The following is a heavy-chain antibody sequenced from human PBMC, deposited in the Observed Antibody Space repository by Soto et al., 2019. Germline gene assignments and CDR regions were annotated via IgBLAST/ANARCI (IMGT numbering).Heavy chain of an antibody. V-gene: IGHV3-21*01. CDR2: ISSGSEYI. Sequence: EMQLVESGGGLVKPGGSLRLSCAASGFTFSTYGMNWVRQAPGKGLEWVSSISSGSEYIYYADSLKGRLTISRDNASNSLYLQLNSLRAEDTAVYYGATAGADGSVMEVWGQGNTVTVSS. J-gene: IGHJ6*02. D-gene: IGHD6-13*01. CDR3: ATAGADGSVMEV. CDR1: GFTFSTYG.